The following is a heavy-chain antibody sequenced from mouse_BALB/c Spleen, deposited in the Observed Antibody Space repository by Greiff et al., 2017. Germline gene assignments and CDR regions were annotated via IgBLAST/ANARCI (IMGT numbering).Heavy chain of an antibody. D-gene: IGHD1-1*01. J-gene: IGHJ4*01. CDR3: ARHPYGSSNAMDD. V-gene: IGHV2-6-2*01. CDR1: GFSLTSYG. CDR2: IWSDGST. Sequence: VQRVESGPDLVAPSQSLSITCTVSGFSLTSYGVHWVRQPPGKGLEWLVVIWSDGSTTYNSALKSRLSISKDNSKSQVFLKMNSLQTDDTAMYYGARHPYGSSNAMDDWGQGTSVTVSS.